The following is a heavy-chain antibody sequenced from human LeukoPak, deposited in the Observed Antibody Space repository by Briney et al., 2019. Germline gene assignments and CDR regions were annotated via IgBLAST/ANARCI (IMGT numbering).Heavy chain of an antibody. J-gene: IGHJ4*02. Sequence: GGSLRLSCAASGFTFSSYSMTWVRQAPGKGLEWVSSISSSSGYIYYADSLKGRFTISRDNAKNSLYLQMNSLRAEDTAVYYCAREQAVTTFVHFDYWGQGILVTVSS. CDR3: AREQAVTTFVHFDY. CDR1: GFTFSSYS. D-gene: IGHD4-17*01. V-gene: IGHV3-21*01. CDR2: ISSSSGYI.